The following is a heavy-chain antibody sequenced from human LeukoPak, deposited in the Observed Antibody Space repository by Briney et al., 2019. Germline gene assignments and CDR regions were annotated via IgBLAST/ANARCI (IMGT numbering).Heavy chain of an antibody. CDR3: AREISGTYYNPLGYMDV. CDR2: IFTSGIA. D-gene: IGHD3-10*01. V-gene: IGHV4-4*07. Sequence: SETLSLTCIVSGGSIGIYYWNWIRQPAGKGLEWIGRIFTSGIANYNPSLKSRVTMSVDTSKNQFSLNLGSVTAADTAVYYCAREISGTYYNPLGYMDVWGKGTTVTVSS. CDR1: GGSIGIYY. J-gene: IGHJ6*03.